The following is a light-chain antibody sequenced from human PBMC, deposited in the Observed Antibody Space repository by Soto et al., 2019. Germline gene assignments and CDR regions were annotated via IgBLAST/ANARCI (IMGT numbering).Light chain of an antibody. CDR3: SSYAGNYNYV. V-gene: IGLV2-11*02. CDR1: SSDVGGYNY. Sequence: QSALTQPRSVSGSPGQSVTISCTGTSSDVGGYNYVSWYQQHPGKAPKLMIYDVSRWPAGVPHRFSGSRSGNTASLTISGLQAEDEADYSGSSYAGNYNYVFGSGTKVTVL. J-gene: IGLJ1*01. CDR2: DVS.